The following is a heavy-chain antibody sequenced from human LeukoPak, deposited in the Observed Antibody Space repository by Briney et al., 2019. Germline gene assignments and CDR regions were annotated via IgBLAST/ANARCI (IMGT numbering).Heavy chain of an antibody. J-gene: IGHJ5*02. D-gene: IGHD3-16*01. Sequence: PSETLSLTCTVSGGSISSSSYYWGWIRQPPGKGLEWIGSIYYSGSTYYNPSLKSRVTISVDTSKNQFSLKLSSVTAADTAVYYCARGVSVDRNWFDPWGQGTLVTVSS. CDR3: ARGVSVDRNWFDP. CDR2: IYYSGST. CDR1: GGSISSSSYY. V-gene: IGHV4-39*01.